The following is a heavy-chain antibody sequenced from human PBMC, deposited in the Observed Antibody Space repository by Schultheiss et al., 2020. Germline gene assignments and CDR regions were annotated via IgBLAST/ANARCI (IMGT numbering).Heavy chain of an antibody. Sequence: GGSLRLSCAASGFTFSSYGMHWVRQAPGKGLEWVAVISYDGSNKYYADSVKGRFTISRDNSKNTLYLQMNSLRAEDTAVYYCAKDYYIVVVPAAYFDYWGQGTLVTVSS. CDR2: ISYDGSNK. CDR3: AKDYYIVVVPAAYFDY. CDR1: GFTFSSYG. D-gene: IGHD2-2*01. J-gene: IGHJ4*02. V-gene: IGHV3-30*18.